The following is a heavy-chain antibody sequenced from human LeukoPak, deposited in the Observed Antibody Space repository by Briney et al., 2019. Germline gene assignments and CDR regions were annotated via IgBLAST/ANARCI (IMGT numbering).Heavy chain of an antibody. J-gene: IGHJ4*02. Sequence: SETLSLTCTVSGGSISSSSYYWGWIRQPPGKGLEWIGSIYYSGSTYYNPSLKSRVTISVDTSKNQFSLKLSSVTAADTAVYYCARDYDYVWGSYRFNTYYFDYWGQGTLVTVSS. CDR2: IYYSGST. CDR1: GGSISSSSYY. CDR3: ARDYDYVWGSYRFNTYYFDY. D-gene: IGHD3-16*02. V-gene: IGHV4-39*02.